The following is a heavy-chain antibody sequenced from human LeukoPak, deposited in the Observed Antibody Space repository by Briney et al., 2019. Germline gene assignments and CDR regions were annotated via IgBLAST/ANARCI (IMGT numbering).Heavy chain of an antibody. CDR3: ATAVGVPAPLGDY. Sequence: SETLSLTCTVSGGTNSSYYWNWIRQPPGKGLEWIGEINQSGSTSYNPSLKRRVTISMDMSKNQFSLNLSSVTAADTAVYYCATAVGVPAPLGDYWGQGTLVTVSS. CDR2: INQSGST. CDR1: GGTNSSYY. J-gene: IGHJ4*02. D-gene: IGHD3-3*01. V-gene: IGHV4-34*01.